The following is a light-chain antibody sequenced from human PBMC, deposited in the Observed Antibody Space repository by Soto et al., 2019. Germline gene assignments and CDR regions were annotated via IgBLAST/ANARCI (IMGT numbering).Light chain of an antibody. V-gene: IGLV2-14*01. Sequence: QSVLTQPASVSGSPGQSITISCTGTSSAVGGYNSVSWFQQHPSKAPKLIIYEVSHRPSGVSIRFSGSKSGNTASLTISGLQAEDEADYYCNSYRHSTTMVFGTGTKVTVL. J-gene: IGLJ1*01. CDR1: SSAVGGYNS. CDR3: NSYRHSTTMV. CDR2: EVS.